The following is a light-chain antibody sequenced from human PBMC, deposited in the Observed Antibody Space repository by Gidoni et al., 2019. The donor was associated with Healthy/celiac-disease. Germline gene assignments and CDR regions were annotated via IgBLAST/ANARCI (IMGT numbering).Light chain of an antibody. Sequence: QSALTQPAPVSASPGQPITISCTGTSSDVGGYNYVSWYQQHPGKAPKLMIYEVSNRPSGVSKRFSGSKSGNTASLTISVLQAEDEADYYCSSYTSSSTVVFGGGTKLTVL. V-gene: IGLV2-14*01. CDR1: SSDVGGYNY. CDR2: EVS. CDR3: SSYTSSSTVV. J-gene: IGLJ2*01.